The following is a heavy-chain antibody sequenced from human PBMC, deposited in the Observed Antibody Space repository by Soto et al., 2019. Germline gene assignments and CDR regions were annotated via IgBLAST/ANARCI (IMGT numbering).Heavy chain of an antibody. CDR2: IIPIFGTA. CDR3: ARCMTTDTLLRPYYYYGMDV. V-gene: IGHV1-69*01. J-gene: IGHJ6*02. Sequence: QVQLVQSGAEVKKPGSSVKVSCKASGGTFSSYAISWVRQAPGQGLEWMGGIIPIFGTANYAQKVQGRVTITADESTSTAYMELSSLRSEDTAVYYCARCMTTDTLLRPYYYYGMDVWGQGTTVTVSS. CDR1: GGTFSSYA. D-gene: IGHD4-17*01.